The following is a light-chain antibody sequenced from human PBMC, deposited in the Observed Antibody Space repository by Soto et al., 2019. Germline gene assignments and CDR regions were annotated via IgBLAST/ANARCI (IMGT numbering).Light chain of an antibody. Sequence: EIAMTQSPASLSVSPGERATRSCRASQSVSSNLAWYQQKPGQAPRLLIYGASTRATGIPARFSGSGSGTEFTLTISSLQSEDFAVYYCQHYNNWPRTFGQGTKVEIK. CDR1: QSVSSN. V-gene: IGKV3-15*01. CDR2: GAS. CDR3: QHYNNWPRT. J-gene: IGKJ1*01.